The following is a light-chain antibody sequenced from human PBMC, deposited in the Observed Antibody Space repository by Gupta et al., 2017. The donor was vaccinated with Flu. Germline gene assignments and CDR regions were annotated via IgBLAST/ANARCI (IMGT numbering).Light chain of an antibody. Sequence: SPAALSLSPGERATRSCRASQRVSNSLAWYKQKPGKAPRLLSYDASNRASGVPVRFRGSGSGTDFSLSISSLEPEDLAVYYCHKRANGRNFGPGTKVESK. CDR2: DAS. J-gene: IGKJ3*01. V-gene: IGKV3-11*01. CDR1: QRVSNS. CDR3: HKRANGRN.